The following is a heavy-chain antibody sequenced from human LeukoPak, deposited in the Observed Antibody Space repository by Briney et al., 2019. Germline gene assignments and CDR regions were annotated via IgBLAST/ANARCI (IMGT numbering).Heavy chain of an antibody. Sequence: GASVKVSCKASGYTFTGYYMHWVRQAPGQGLEWMGWINPNSGGTNYAQKFQGRVTMTRDTSISTGYMELSRLRSDVTAVYYCAREGGIYCSGGSYYIDYWGQGTLVTVSS. CDR2: INPNSGGT. D-gene: IGHD2-15*01. CDR3: AREGGIYCSGGSYYIDY. CDR1: GYTFTGYY. V-gene: IGHV1-2*02. J-gene: IGHJ4*02.